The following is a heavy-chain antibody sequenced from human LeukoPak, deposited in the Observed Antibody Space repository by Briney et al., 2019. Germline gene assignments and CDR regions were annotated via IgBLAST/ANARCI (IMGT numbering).Heavy chain of an antibody. CDR1: GFTFSSYA. CDR2: ISGSGGST. Sequence: GGSLRLSCAAPGFTFSSYAMSWVRQAPGKGLEWVSAISGSGGSTYYADSVKGRFTISRDNSKNTLYLQMNSLRAEDTAVYYCAKDTIAAAGRSNAFDIWGQGTMVTVSS. J-gene: IGHJ3*02. V-gene: IGHV3-23*01. D-gene: IGHD6-13*01. CDR3: AKDTIAAAGRSNAFDI.